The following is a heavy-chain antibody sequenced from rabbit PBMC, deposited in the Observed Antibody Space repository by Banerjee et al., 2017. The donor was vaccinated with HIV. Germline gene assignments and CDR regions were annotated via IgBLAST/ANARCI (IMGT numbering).Heavy chain of an antibody. Sequence: QEQLVESGGGLVTLGGSLTLTCKASGFDLSRYYVMCWVRQAPGKGLEWIGCIDAGSGTTYYANWAKGRFTISKTSSTTVTLQMTSLTAADTATYFCARDDSTSGGYVFNLWGPGTLVTVS. CDR2: IDAGSGTT. V-gene: IGHV1S45*01. CDR1: GFDLSRYYV. J-gene: IGHJ4*01. D-gene: IGHD1-1*01. CDR3: ARDDSTSGGYVFNL.